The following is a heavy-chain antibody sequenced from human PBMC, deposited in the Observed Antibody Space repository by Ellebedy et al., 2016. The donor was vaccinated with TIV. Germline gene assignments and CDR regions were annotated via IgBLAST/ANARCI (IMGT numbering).Heavy chain of an antibody. D-gene: IGHD6-19*01. CDR2: IYSSGGT. Sequence: GESLKISCAASGFTVSSNYIIWVRQAPGRGLEWVSTIYSSGGTYYAGSVKGRFTISRDHSKNTLYLQMNSLRAEDTAVYYCAGGISVAGTSLGFWGQGTLVTVSS. CDR3: AGGISVAGTSLGF. V-gene: IGHV3-53*01. CDR1: GFTVSSNY. J-gene: IGHJ4*02.